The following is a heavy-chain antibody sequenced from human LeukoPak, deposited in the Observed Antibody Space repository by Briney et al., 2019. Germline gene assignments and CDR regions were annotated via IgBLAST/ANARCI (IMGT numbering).Heavy chain of an antibody. V-gene: IGHV1-2*04. CDR2: INPNSGGT. CDR1: GYTFTSYA. J-gene: IGHJ4*02. CDR3: ATPLSSGWYVY. Sequence: ASVKVSCKASGYTFTSYAMNWVRQAPGQGLEWMGWINPNSGGTNYAQKFQGWVTMTRDTSISTAYMELSRLRSDDTAVYYCATPLSSGWYVYWGQGTLVTVSS. D-gene: IGHD6-19*01.